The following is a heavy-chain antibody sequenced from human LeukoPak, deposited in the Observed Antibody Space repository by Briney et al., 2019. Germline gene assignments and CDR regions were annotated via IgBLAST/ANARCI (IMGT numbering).Heavy chain of an antibody. CDR2: IQGKAYSGAT. V-gene: IGHV3-49*04. Sequence: PGRSLRLSCSTSGFTFGDYAMSWVRQAPGKGLEWVGFIQGKAYSGATKYAASVNGRFSISRDDSQSIANLQMNDLKTEDTAVYYCTRAPHPRCSSSGCYLDYWGQGTLVTVSS. CDR1: GFTFGDYA. D-gene: IGHD2-2*01. J-gene: IGHJ4*02. CDR3: TRAPHPRCSSSGCYLDY.